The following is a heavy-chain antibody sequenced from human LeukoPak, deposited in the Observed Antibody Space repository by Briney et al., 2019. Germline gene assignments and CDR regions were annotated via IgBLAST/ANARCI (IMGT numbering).Heavy chain of an antibody. Sequence: GGSLRLSCAASGLTFDDYAMHWVRQAPGKGLEWVSGISWNSGSIGYADSVKGRFTISRDNAKNSLYLQMNSLRAEDTALYYCAKDKYGNYYYGMDVWGQGTTVTVSS. CDR1: GLTFDDYA. CDR3: AKDKYGNYYYGMDV. D-gene: IGHD2-2*01. J-gene: IGHJ6*02. V-gene: IGHV3-9*01. CDR2: ISWNSGSI.